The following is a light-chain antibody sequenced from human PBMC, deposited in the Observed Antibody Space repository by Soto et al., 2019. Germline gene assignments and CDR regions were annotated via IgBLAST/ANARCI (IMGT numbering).Light chain of an antibody. CDR3: QQYGGSPRYT. V-gene: IGKV3-20*01. Sequence: EIVLTQSPGTLSLSPGEKATLSCRASQSVSSTYLAWYQQKPGQAPRLPLYGASSRATGIPDRFSGSGSGTDFTLNISSLEPEDFAVYYCQQYGGSPRYTFGQGTKLEIK. J-gene: IGKJ2*01. CDR1: QSVSSTY. CDR2: GAS.